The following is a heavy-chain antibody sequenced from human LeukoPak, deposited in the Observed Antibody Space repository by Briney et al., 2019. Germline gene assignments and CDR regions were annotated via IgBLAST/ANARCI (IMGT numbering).Heavy chain of an antibody. CDR2: IYYTGST. V-gene: IGHV4-39*07. J-gene: IGHJ3*02. CDR3: ATPSVSTCSGGSCYGAFDI. D-gene: IGHD2-15*01. Sequence: SETLSLTCSVSGGSIDSTNYYWDWIRQPPGKRLEWIATIYYTGSTYYNPSLKSRVTISVDTSKNQFSLKLSSVTAADTAVYYCATPSVSTCSGGSCYGAFDIWGQGTMVTVSS. CDR1: GGSIDSTNYY.